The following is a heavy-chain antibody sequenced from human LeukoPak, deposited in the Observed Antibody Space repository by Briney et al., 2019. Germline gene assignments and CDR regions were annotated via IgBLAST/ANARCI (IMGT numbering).Heavy chain of an antibody. CDR2: ISSSGTTK. Sequence: GGSLRLSCAASGFTFSGYEMNWVRQAPGKGLEWVSYISSSGTTKYYADSVKGRFTISRDNAKNSLYLQMNSLRAEDTSVYYCARASDYGDYGIDYWGQGTLVTVSS. J-gene: IGHJ4*02. V-gene: IGHV3-48*03. CDR1: GFTFSGYE. CDR3: ARASDYGDYGIDY. D-gene: IGHD4-17*01.